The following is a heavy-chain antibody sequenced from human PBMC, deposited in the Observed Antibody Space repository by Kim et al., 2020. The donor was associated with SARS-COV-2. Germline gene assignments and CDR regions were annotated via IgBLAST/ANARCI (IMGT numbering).Heavy chain of an antibody. CDR3: TRPYSSGWENWFDP. J-gene: IGHJ5*02. CDR2: IRSKANSYAT. D-gene: IGHD6-19*01. Sequence: GGSLRLSCAASGFTFSGSAMHWVRQASGKGLEWVGRIRSKANSYATAYAASVKGRFTISRDDSKNTAYLQMNSLKTEDTAVYYCTRPYSSGWENWFDPWGQGTLVTVSS. CDR1: GFTFSGSA. V-gene: IGHV3-73*01.